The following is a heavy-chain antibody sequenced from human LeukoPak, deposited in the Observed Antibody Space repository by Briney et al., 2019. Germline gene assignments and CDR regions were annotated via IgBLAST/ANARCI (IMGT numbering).Heavy chain of an antibody. J-gene: IGHJ5*02. CDR3: ARDFESSGWYDP. CDR2: IIPIFGTA. V-gene: IGHV1-69*06. CDR1: GGTFSSYA. Sequence: ASVKVSCKASGGTFSSYAISWVRQAPGQGLEWMGGIIPIFGTANYAQKFQGRVMITADKSTSTAYMELSSLRSEDTAVYYCARDFESSGWYDPWGQGTLVTVSS. D-gene: IGHD6-19*01.